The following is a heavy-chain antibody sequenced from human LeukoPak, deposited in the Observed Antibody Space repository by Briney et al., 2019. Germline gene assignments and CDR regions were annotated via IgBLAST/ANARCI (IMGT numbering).Heavy chain of an antibody. D-gene: IGHD6-19*01. CDR1: GGSFSGYY. Sequence: SETLSLTCAVYGGSFSGYYWSWIRQPPGKGLEWIGEINHSGSTNYNPSLKSRVTISVDTSKNQFSLKLSSVTAADTAVNYCARGKGSSGWSNYYYYYMDVWGKGTTVTVSS. V-gene: IGHV4-34*01. CDR3: ARGKGSSGWSNYYYYYMDV. CDR2: INHSGST. J-gene: IGHJ6*03.